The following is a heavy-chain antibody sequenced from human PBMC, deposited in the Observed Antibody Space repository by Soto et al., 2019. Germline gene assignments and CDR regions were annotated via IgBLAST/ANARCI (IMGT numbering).Heavy chain of an antibody. J-gene: IGHJ4*02. CDR1: GFTFRGYW. D-gene: IGHD5-12*01. CDR3: ARESGYDWHFDF. Sequence: DVQLVQSGGGLVQSGGSLRLSCEGSGFTFRGYWMSWVRQALGKGLEWVANIKQDGSEKVYVDSVKGRFTISRDNGKNSLYLQMNSLKVEDTAIYYCARESGYDWHFDFWGLGTLVTVSS. CDR2: IKQDGSEK. V-gene: IGHV3-7*03.